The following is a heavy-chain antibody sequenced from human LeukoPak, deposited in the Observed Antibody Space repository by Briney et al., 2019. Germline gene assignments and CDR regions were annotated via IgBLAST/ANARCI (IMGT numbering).Heavy chain of an antibody. V-gene: IGHV4-34*01. Sequence: SETLSLTCAVYGGSFSGYYWSWIRQPPGKGLEWIGEINHSGSTNYNPSLKSRVTISVDTSKNQFSLKLSSVTAADTAVYYCARGRGIMITFGGVIVPSLFDYWGQGTLVTVSS. CDR3: ARGRGIMITFGGVIVPSLFDY. CDR1: GGSFSGYY. J-gene: IGHJ4*02. D-gene: IGHD3-16*02. CDR2: INHSGST.